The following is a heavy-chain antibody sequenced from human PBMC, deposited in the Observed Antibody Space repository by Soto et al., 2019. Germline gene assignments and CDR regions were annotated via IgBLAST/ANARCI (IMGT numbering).Heavy chain of an antibody. CDR1: GYTFTSYG. Sequence: QVQLVQSGAEVKKPGASVKVSCKASGYTFTSYGISWVRQAPGQGLEWMGWISAYNGNTNYAQKLQGRVTMTTDTSTSTAYMELRSLRSDDTAVYYCARENYSSGWYSVSFYGMDVWGQGTTVTVSS. CDR3: ARENYSSGWYSVSFYGMDV. V-gene: IGHV1-18*01. CDR2: ISAYNGNT. D-gene: IGHD6-19*01. J-gene: IGHJ6*02.